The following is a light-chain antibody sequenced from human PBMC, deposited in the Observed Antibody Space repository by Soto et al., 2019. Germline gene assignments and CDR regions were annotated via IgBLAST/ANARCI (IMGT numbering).Light chain of an antibody. Sequence: DIVMTQSPDSLAVSLGERATINCKSSQSVLYSSNNRNYLAWYQQRLGQPPKLIFYWASTRESGVPERFSGSGSGTDFTLTISSLQAEDVAVYYCQKSYSAPLTSVGGTKVDI. CDR1: QSVLYSSNNRNY. J-gene: IGKJ4*01. CDR2: WAS. V-gene: IGKV4-1*01. CDR3: QKSYSAPLT.